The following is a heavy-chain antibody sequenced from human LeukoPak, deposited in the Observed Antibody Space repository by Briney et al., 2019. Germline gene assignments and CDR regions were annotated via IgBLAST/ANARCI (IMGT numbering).Heavy chain of an antibody. CDR1: GYTFTSYD. V-gene: IGHV1-8*01. CDR2: MNPNSGNT. D-gene: IGHD3-22*01. J-gene: IGHJ6*02. Sequence: ASVKVSCKASGYTFTSYDINWVRQAPGQGLEWMGWMNPNSGNTGYAQKFQGRVTMTRNTSISTAYMELSSLRSEDTAVYYCSRARSNYYYSRCYLARAKYYYYYYGMDVWGQGTTVTVSS. CDR3: SRARSNYYYSRCYLARAKYYYYYYGMDV.